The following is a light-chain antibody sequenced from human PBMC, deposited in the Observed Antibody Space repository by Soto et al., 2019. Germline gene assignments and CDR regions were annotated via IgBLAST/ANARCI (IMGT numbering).Light chain of an antibody. CDR1: QGISTY. CDR3: QKYNSVPLT. CDR2: AAS. J-gene: IGKJ4*01. V-gene: IGKV1-27*01. Sequence: DIQMTQSPSSLSASVGDRVTITCRASQGISTYLAWYQQKPGQVPKLLIYAASTLQSGVPPRFSGSGAGTDVTLTISSLQPEDVATYYCQKYNSVPLTFGGGTKVEIK.